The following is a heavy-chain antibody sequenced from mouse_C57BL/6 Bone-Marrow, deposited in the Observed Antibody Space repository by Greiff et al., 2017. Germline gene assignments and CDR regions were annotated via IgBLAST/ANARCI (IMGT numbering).Heavy chain of an antibody. V-gene: IGHV1-77*01. CDR2: IGPGSGST. J-gene: IGHJ3*01. Sequence: VKLQESGAEPVKPGASVKIFCKASGHTFTDHHINRVKQRPGPGLEWIGKIGPGSGSTYYNEKFKGKATLTADKSSSTAYMQLSSLTSEDSAVYFCASGAGFAYWGQGTLVTVSA. CDR3: ASGAGFAY. CDR1: GHTFTDHH.